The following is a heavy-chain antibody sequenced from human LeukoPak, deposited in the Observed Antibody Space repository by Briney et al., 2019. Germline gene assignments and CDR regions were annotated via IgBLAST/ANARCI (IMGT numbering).Heavy chain of an antibody. D-gene: IGHD1-14*01. J-gene: IGHJ6*02. CDR2: INAGNGNT. CDR1: GYTFTSYG. V-gene: IGHV1-3*01. Sequence: GASVKVSCKASGYTFTSYGISWVRQAPGQRLEWMGWINAGNGNTKYSQKFQGRVTITRDTSASTAYMELSSLRSEDTAVYYCARCRNFWPNLDYYYYGMDVWGQGTTVTVSS. CDR3: ARCRNFWPNLDYYYYGMDV.